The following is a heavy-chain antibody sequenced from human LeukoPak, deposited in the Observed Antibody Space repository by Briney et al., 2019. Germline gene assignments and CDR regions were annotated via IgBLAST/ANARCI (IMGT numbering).Heavy chain of an antibody. CDR2: INHRGST. V-gene: IGHV4-34*01. D-gene: IGHD2-15*01. CDR1: SGTFSGYY. Sequence: SETLSLTCAVYSGTFSGYYWSWIRQPPGKGLEWIGEINHRGSTNYNPSLKSRVSISVDTSKNQVPLKLNSVTAADTAVYYCARGHIVVVVATTRSDAFDMWGQGTMVTVSS. CDR3: ARGHIVVVVATTRSDAFDM. J-gene: IGHJ3*02.